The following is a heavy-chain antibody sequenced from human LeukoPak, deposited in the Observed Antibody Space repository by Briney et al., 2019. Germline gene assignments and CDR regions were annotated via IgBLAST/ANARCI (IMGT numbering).Heavy chain of an antibody. CDR2: ISGSGGST. V-gene: IGHV3-23*01. J-gene: IGHJ4*02. CDR3: ARGRQCDY. D-gene: IGHD1-26*01. CDR1: GFSFSSYA. Sequence: PGGSLRLSCAASGFSFSSYAMSWVRQAPGKGLEWVSAISGSGGSTYYADSVKGRFTISRDNSKNTVYLQMNSLRAEDTAVYYRARGRQCDYWGQGTLVTVSS.